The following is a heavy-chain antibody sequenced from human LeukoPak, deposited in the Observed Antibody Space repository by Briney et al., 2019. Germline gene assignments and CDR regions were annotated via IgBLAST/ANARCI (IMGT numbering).Heavy chain of an antibody. V-gene: IGHV4-39*01. CDR1: GGSISSSSYY. CDR2: IYYSGST. J-gene: IGHJ4*02. CDR3: ARRGIAVAGTRYYGY. Sequence: SETLSLTCTVSGGSISSSSYYWGWIRQPPGKGLEWIGSIYYSGSTYYNPSLKSRATISVDTSKNQFSLKLSSVTAADTAVYYCARRGIAVAGTRYYGYWGQGTLVTVSS. D-gene: IGHD6-19*01.